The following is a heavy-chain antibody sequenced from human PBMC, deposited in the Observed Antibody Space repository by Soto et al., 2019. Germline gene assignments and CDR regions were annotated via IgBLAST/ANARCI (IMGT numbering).Heavy chain of an antibody. CDR1: NYSISSGYY. D-gene: IGHD2-15*01. CDR2: IFHTGST. V-gene: IGHV4-38-2*01. CDR3: ARVEAAKFLAH. J-gene: IGHJ4*02. Sequence: TSETLSLTCAVSNYSISSGYYWGWIRQPPEKGLEYIGSIFHTGSTYYNPSLKSRVIISVDTSKNQFSLRLNSVTAADTAVYFCARVEAAKFLAHWGQGTLVTVSS.